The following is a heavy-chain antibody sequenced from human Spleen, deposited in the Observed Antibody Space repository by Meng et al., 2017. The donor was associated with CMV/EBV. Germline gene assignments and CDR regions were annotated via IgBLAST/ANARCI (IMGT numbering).Heavy chain of an antibody. V-gene: IGHV3-21*06. CDR3: ATTYDSYDFDY. CDR1: GVTFSSYS. CDR2: ISSSNYYI. D-gene: IGHD3-22*01. J-gene: IGHJ4*02. Sequence: LSCAASGVTFSSYSMNWVRQAPGKGLEWVSSISSSNYYIYYADSVKGRFTISRDNAKNSLYLQLNSLRAEDTAVYYCATTYDSYDFDYWGQGTLVTVSS.